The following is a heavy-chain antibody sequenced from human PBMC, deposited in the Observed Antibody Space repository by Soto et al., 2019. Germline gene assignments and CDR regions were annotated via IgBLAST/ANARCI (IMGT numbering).Heavy chain of an antibody. V-gene: IGHV3-7*01. J-gene: IGHJ4*02. CDR3: ARLSSSAGRGDLAC. Sequence: EVQLVESGGGLVQPGGSLRLSCAASGFSLSSYWMSWVRQAPGTGLEWVANMNQDGSESDYVGSVKGRFTFTRDNAKNSLYLQRNSPRAEDTAVYYCARLSSSAGRGDLACWGQGSPVTVSS. CDR1: GFSLSSYW. CDR2: MNQDGSES. D-gene: IGHD3-10*01.